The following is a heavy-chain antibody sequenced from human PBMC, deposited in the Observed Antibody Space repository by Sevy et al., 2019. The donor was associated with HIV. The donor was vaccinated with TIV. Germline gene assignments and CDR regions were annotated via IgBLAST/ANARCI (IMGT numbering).Heavy chain of an antibody. Sequence: SETLSLTCAVYGGSFRGYYWSWIRQPPGKGLEWIGEINHSGSTNYNPSLKSGVTISVDTSKNQFSLKLSSVTAAATXXXXXXXXXXXXXXYPDAFDIWGQGTMVTVSS. CDR3: XXXXXXXXXYPDAFDI. CDR2: INHSGST. J-gene: IGHJ3*02. V-gene: IGHV4-34*01. CDR1: GGSFRGYY.